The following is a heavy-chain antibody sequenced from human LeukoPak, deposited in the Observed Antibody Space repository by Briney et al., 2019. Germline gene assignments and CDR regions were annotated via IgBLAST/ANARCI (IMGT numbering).Heavy chain of an antibody. CDR3: ARGTYYDSSGYPSPHFDY. CDR1: GFTFSSYW. D-gene: IGHD3-22*01. J-gene: IGHJ4*02. Sequence: GGSLRLSCAASGFTFSSYWMSWVRQAPGKGLEWVSVIYSGGSTYYADSVKGRFTISRDNSKNTMHLQMNSLRAEDTAVYYCARGTYYDSSGYPSPHFDYWGQGTLVTVSS. CDR2: IYSGGST. V-gene: IGHV3-53*01.